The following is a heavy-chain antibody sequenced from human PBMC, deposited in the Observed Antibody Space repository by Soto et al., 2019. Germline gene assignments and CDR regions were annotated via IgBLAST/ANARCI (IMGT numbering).Heavy chain of an antibody. Sequence: QVQLQESGPGLVKPSETLSLTCTVSGGSISSYYWSWIRQPPGKGLEWIGYIYYSGSTNYNPSLKSRVTISVDTSKNQFSLKLSSVTAADTAVYYCARHPTMPRWYFDLWGRGTLVTVSS. CDR1: GGSISSYY. J-gene: IGHJ2*01. CDR2: IYYSGST. D-gene: IGHD2-2*01. V-gene: IGHV4-59*08. CDR3: ARHPTMPRWYFDL.